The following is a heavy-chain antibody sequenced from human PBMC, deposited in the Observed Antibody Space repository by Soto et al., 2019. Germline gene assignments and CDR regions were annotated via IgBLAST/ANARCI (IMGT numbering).Heavy chain of an antibody. Sequence: QVQLQESGPGLVKPSETLSLTCSVSGASVRIGSYYWSWIRQPPGKGLEWIGYISYSGSTNYNTSLKSRVSISVDTSKNQFSLRLSSVTTADTAVYYCARDLFDFYGSATGSFDIWGQGTTVTVPS. CDR1: GASVRIGSYY. CDR2: ISYSGST. D-gene: IGHD3-10*01. J-gene: IGHJ3*02. V-gene: IGHV4-61*01. CDR3: ARDLFDFYGSATGSFDI.